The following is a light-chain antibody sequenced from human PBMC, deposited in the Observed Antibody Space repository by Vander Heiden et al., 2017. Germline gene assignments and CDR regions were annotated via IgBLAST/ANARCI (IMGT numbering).Light chain of an antibody. V-gene: IGLV2-14*01. CDR2: DVS. CDR1: SSDVGGYNY. J-gene: IGLJ2*01. Sequence: QSALTPPASVSGSPGPSITSSCTGTSSDVGGYNYVSWYQQHPGKAPKLMIYDVSNRPSGVSNRFSGSKSGNTASLTISGLQAEDEADYYCSSYTSSSTLGVVFGGGTKLTVL. CDR3: SSYTSSSTLGVV.